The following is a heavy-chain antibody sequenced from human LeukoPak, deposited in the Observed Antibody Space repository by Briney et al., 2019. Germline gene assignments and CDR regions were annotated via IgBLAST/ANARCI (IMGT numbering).Heavy chain of an antibody. CDR2: INPSGGST. CDR1: GFTFSNYA. V-gene: IGHV3-23*01. J-gene: IGHJ4*02. Sequence: PGGSLRLSCAASGFTFSNYAMNWVRQASGRGLEWVSAINPSGGSTYYADSVKGRFTFSRDNSKNTLYLQMNSLRAEDTDVYYCARGGYYGSGTYYSPTSPHWGQGTLVTVSS. D-gene: IGHD3-10*01. CDR3: ARGGYYGSGTYYSPTSPH.